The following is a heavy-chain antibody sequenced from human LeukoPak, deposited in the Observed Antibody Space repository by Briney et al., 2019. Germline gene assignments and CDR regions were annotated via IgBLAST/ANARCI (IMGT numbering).Heavy chain of an antibody. Sequence: GGSLRLSCAASGFTFSSYSMSWVRQAPGKGLEWVSSISSSSSSYISYADSMKGRFTISRDNAKNSLYLQMNSLRAEDTAVYYCARDRSQTVTNADSFDYWGQRSLVTVSS. J-gene: IGHJ4*02. V-gene: IGHV3-21*01. CDR3: ARDRSQTVTNADSFDY. D-gene: IGHD4-17*01. CDR1: GFTFSSYS. CDR2: ISSSSSSYI.